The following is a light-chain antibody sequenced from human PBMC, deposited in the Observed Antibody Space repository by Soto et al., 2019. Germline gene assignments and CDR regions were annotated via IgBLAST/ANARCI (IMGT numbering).Light chain of an antibody. CDR2: DVS. J-gene: IGLJ1*01. Sequence: SVLTQPASVSGSPGQSIAISCTGVRTDVADGYDYVSWYQQHPGQAPQLIIYDVSNRPSGVSDRFPGSKSGNTASLTISGLQAEDEAEYYCTSYTSSTPFYGFGTGTKVTVL. CDR3: TSYTSSTPFYG. CDR1: RTDVADGYDY. V-gene: IGLV2-14*03.